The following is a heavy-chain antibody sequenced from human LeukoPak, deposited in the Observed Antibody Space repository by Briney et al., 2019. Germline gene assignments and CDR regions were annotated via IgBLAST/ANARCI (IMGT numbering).Heavy chain of an antibody. CDR2: IYPDETTR. V-gene: IGHV3-30*02. Sequence: PGGSLRLSCAASGFTFKNYGMHWVRQAPGKGLEWVAFIYPDETTRYFADSVKGRFTISRDNSKNTLYMEMSSLRAEDTAVYYCATKRFLEWFPRYYYYMDVWGKGTTVTVSS. J-gene: IGHJ6*03. CDR3: ATKRFLEWFPRYYYYMDV. D-gene: IGHD3-3*01. CDR1: GFTFKNYG.